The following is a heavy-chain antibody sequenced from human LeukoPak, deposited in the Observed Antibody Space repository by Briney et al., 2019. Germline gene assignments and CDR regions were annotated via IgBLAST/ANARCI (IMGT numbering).Heavy chain of an antibody. CDR2: ISAYNGNT. Sequence: ASVKVSCKASGYTFTSYGISWVRQAPGQGLEWMGWISAYNGNTNYAQKLQGRVTMTTDTSTSTAYMELRSLRSDDTAVYYCARDLGYDSSGYYTYDAFDIWGQGTMVTVSS. J-gene: IGHJ3*02. V-gene: IGHV1-18*01. CDR1: GYTFTSYG. D-gene: IGHD3-22*01. CDR3: ARDLGYDSSGYYTYDAFDI.